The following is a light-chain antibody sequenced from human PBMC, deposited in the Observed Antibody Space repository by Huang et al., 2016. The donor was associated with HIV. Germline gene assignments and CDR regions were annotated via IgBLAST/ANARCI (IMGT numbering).Light chain of an antibody. Sequence: DIQMTQSPSTLSASLGDRVTITCRASQSISDWLAWYQQKPGKAPHLLIYKASMLETGVPSRFAGSGAGTEFTLTISSLQPDDVATYYCQQYNSVLTFGQGTKLEIK. CDR1: QSISDW. V-gene: IGKV1-5*03. J-gene: IGKJ2*01. CDR2: KAS. CDR3: QQYNSVLT.